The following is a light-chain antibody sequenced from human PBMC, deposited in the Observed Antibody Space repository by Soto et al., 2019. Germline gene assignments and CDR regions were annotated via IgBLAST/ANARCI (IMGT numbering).Light chain of an antibody. CDR1: SSNIGNNY. J-gene: IGLJ1*01. CDR2: DNN. CDR3: GTWDSSLSAGPYV. V-gene: IGLV1-51*01. Sequence: QSVLTQPPSVSGAPGQKVTSSCSGSSSNIGNNYVSWYQQLPGTAPKLLIYDNNKRPSGIPDRFSGSKSGTSATLGITGLQTGDEADYYCGTWDSSLSAGPYVFGTGTNLTVL.